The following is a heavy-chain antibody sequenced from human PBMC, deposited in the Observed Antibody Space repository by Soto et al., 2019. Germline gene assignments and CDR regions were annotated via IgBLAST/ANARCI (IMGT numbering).Heavy chain of an antibody. CDR2: VFYTGST. J-gene: IGHJ4*02. D-gene: IGHD4-17*01. V-gene: IGHV4-59*01. CDR1: GGSMSNNY. CDR3: ARSLTVTRFYQ. Sequence: QVHLQESGPGLVKPSETLSLFCNVSGGSMSNNYWTWIRQAPGKGLEWIGYVFYTGSTNYNPSLKSRVSISVDTSKKYFSLRMNSVTAADTAVYYCARSLTVTRFYQWGQGTRVTVS.